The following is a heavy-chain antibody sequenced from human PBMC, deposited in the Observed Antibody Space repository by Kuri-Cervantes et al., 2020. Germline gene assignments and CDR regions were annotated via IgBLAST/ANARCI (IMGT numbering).Heavy chain of an antibody. V-gene: IGHV4-30-4*01. J-gene: IGHJ4*02. Sequence: SETLSLTCTVSGGSISSGVYYWSWIRQAPGKGLEWVGYIYYSGSTYYNPSLKSRVTTSVDTSKNQFPLKRSSVTDADTAVYSCATILTGYVDYWGQGTLVTVSS. CDR3: ATILTGYVDY. CDR1: GGSISSGVYY. CDR2: IYYSGST. D-gene: IGHD3-9*01.